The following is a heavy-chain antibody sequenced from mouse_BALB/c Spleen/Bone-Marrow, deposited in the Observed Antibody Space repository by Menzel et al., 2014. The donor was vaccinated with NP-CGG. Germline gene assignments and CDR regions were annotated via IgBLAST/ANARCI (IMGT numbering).Heavy chain of an antibody. CDR2: IWAGGST. Sequence: LVESGPGLVAPAQSLSITCTVSEFSLTSYGVHWVRQPPGKGLEWLGVIWAGGSTNYDSALMSRLSISKDNSKSQVFLKMNSLQTDDTAMYYCARGGSSRAWFAYWGQGTLVTVSA. CDR3: ARGGSSRAWFAY. D-gene: IGHD1-1*01. J-gene: IGHJ3*01. CDR1: EFSLTSYG. V-gene: IGHV2-9*02.